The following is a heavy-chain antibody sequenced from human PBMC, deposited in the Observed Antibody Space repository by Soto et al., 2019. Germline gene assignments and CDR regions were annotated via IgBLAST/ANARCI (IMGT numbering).Heavy chain of an antibody. D-gene: IGHD1-7*01. Sequence: QVQLVQSGAEVKKPGSSVKVSCKASGGTFSSYAISWVRQAPGQGLEWMGGIIPIFGTANYAQKFQGRVTITADESTSTAYMGLSSLRSEDTAVYYCATRGDQQGNYEGEYNWFDPCGQGTLVTVSS. CDR3: ATRGDQQGNYEGEYNWFDP. CDR2: IIPIFGTA. V-gene: IGHV1-69*01. J-gene: IGHJ5*02. CDR1: GGTFSSYA.